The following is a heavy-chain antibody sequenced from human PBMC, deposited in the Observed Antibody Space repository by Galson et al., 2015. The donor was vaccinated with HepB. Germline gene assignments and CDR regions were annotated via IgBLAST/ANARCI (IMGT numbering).Heavy chain of an antibody. CDR2: INPNSGGT. D-gene: IGHD2-2*03. J-gene: IGHJ6*02. CDR3: AREGHALDIVVVPAAATYYYYGMDV. Sequence: SVKVSCKASGYTFTGYYMHWVRQAPGQGLEWMGWINPNSGGTNYAQKFQGWVTMTRDTSISTAYMELSRLRSDDTAVYYCAREGHALDIVVVPAAATYYYYGMDVWGQGTTVTVSS. V-gene: IGHV1-2*04. CDR1: GYTFTGYY.